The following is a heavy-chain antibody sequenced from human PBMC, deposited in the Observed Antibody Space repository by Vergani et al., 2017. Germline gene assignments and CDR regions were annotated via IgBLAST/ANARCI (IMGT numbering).Heavy chain of an antibody. CDR1: GYSFTSYW. CDR2: IYPGDSAT. J-gene: IGHJ3*02. D-gene: IGHD6-13*01. CDR3: ARLSEAAAGQDAFNI. V-gene: IGHV5-51*01. Sequence: EVQLVPSGAEVKKPGESLKISCKGSGYSFTSYWIGWVRQMPGKGLEWMGIIYPGDSATRYSPSFQGQVTISADKSISTAYLQWSSLKASDTAMYYCARLSEAAAGQDAFNIWSQGRLVTVSS.